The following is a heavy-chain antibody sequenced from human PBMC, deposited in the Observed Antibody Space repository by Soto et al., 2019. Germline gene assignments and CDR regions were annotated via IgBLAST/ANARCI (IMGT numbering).Heavy chain of an antibody. CDR1: GDSVRSYY. J-gene: IGHJ4*02. CDR2: IDYGGST. CDR3: ARYRSSGWSFEY. V-gene: IGHV4-59*08. D-gene: IGHD6-19*01. Sequence: QLQLQESGPGLVKPSETLSLTCTVSGDSVRSYYWSWIRQPPGNGLAWIGYIDYGGSTNYNPSLTSRVTISVDTSKSQFSLKLSSVTATDTAVYYCARYRSSGWSFEYWGEGTLVTVS.